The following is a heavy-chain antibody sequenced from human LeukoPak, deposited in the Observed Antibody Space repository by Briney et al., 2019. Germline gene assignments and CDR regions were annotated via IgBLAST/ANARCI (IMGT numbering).Heavy chain of an antibody. D-gene: IGHD6-13*01. V-gene: IGHV4-39*01. CDR2: IYYSGSP. CDR1: GGSISSSTYF. CDR3: ARHWSWYVDY. Sequence: SETLSLTCTVFGGSISSSTYFWGWIRQPPGKGLEWIGSIYYSGSPYYNPSLKSRVTISVDTSKNQFSLRLSSVTAADTAVYYCARHWSWYVDYWGQGTLVTVSS. J-gene: IGHJ4*02.